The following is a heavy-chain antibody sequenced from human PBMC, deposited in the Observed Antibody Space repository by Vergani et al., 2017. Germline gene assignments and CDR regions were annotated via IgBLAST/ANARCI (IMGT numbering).Heavy chain of an antibody. CDR2: ISSSSSYT. D-gene: IGHD2-21*02. CDR3: ALMGVVTASHWWYFDL. V-gene: IGHV3-11*05. J-gene: IGHJ2*01. CDR1: GFPFSDYY. Sequence: QVQLVESGGGLVKPGGSLRLSCAASGFPFSDYYMSWIRQAPGKGLEWVSYISSSSSYTNYADSVKGRFTISRDNSKNTLYLQMNGLSAEDTAVYYCALMGVVTASHWWYFDLWGRGALVTVSS.